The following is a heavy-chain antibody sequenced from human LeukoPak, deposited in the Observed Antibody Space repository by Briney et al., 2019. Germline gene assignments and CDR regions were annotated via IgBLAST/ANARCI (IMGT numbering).Heavy chain of an antibody. CDR2: INSDGSST. J-gene: IGHJ6*03. Sequence: PGGSLRLSCAASGFTFSSYWMHWVRQAPGEGLVWVSRINSDGSSTTYADSVKGRFTISRDDAKNTLHLQMRSLRAEDTAGCYCARAGHGGGLYYMDVWGKGTTVTVSS. CDR1: GFTFSSYW. D-gene: IGHD3-16*01. V-gene: IGHV3-74*01. CDR3: ARAGHGGGLYYMDV.